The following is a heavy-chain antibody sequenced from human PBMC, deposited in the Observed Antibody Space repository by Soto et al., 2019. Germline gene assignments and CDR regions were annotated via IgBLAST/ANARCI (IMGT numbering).Heavy chain of an antibody. V-gene: IGHV1-18*01. CDR2: ITTYNGNT. CDR3: ARGPTDYYDNSSNYLLNY. CDR1: GYTFITYG. Sequence: QVQLVQSGAEVKKPGASVKVSCKSSGYTFITYGVSWVRQAPGQGLDWLGWITTYNGNTRYAERLQGRVTMTTDTTTNTAYMELRNLRSDDTAVYYCARGPTDYYDNSSNYLLNYWGQGTLLTVSS. J-gene: IGHJ4*02. D-gene: IGHD3-22*01.